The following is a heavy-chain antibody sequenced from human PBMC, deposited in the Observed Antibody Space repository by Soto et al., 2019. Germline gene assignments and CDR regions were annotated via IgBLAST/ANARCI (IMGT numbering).Heavy chain of an antibody. CDR1: GGTFSSYS. J-gene: IGHJ4*02. CDR2: IIPIFGTA. CDR3: AREYSSSWLDY. D-gene: IGHD6-6*01. Sequence: APVKVSCKASGGTFSSYSIRWVGKAPGQGLEWMGGIIPIFGTANYAQKFQGRVTITADESTSTAYMELSNLRSEDTAVYYCAREYSSSWLDYWGQGTLVTVSS. V-gene: IGHV1-69*13.